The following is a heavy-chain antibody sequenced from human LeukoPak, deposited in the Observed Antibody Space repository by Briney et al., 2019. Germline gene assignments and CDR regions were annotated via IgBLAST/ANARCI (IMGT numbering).Heavy chain of an antibody. J-gene: IGHJ3*02. CDR2: IRYDGSNK. D-gene: IGHD2-2*01. CDR1: GFTFSSYG. CDR3: AKGDVVPAATFAFDI. Sequence: GGSLRLSCAASGFTFSSYGMHWVRQAPGKGLEWVAFIRYDGSNKYYADSVKGRFTISRDNSKNTLYLQMNSLRAEDTAVYYCAKGDVVPAATFAFDIWGQGTMVTVSS. V-gene: IGHV3-30*02.